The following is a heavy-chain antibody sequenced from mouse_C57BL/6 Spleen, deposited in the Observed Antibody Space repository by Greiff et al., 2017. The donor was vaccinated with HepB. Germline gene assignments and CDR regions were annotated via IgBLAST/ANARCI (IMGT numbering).Heavy chain of an antibody. D-gene: IGHD1-1*01. CDR2: IDPEKGDT. CDR1: GFNIKDDY. Sequence: VQLQQSGAELVRPGASVKLSCTASGFNIKDDYMHWVKQRPEQGLEWIGWIDPEKGDTEYASKFHGKATITADTSSNTAYLQLSSLTSEDTAVYYGSTRYGSSYGYWYFDVWGTGTTVTVSS. CDR3: STRYGSSYGYWYFDV. V-gene: IGHV14-4*01. J-gene: IGHJ1*03.